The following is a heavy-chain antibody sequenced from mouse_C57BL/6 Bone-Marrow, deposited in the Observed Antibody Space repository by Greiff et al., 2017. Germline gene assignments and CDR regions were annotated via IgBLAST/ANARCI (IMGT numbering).Heavy chain of an antibody. CDR2: IDPSDSYT. CDR1: GYTFTSYW. J-gene: IGHJ4*01. V-gene: IGHV1-69*01. D-gene: IGHD2-5*01. Sequence: QVQLQQPGAELVMPGASVKLSCKASGYTFTSYWMHWVKQRPGQGLEWIGEIDPSDSYTNYNQKFKGKSTLTVDKSSSTAYMQLSSLTSEDSAVYYGARSPIVTTVYYYAMDYWGQGTSVTVSS. CDR3: ARSPIVTTVYYYAMDY.